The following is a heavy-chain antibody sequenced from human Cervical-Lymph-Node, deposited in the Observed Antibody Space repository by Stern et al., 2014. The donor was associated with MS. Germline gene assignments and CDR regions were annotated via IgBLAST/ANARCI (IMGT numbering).Heavy chain of an antibody. CDR3: ARVMIGSTSHYGLDV. Sequence: EDQLVESGAEVKKPGESVKISCEGSGYSFTTYWIAWVRQKPGKGLEWIVIAHPDDSDTRYSPSLQGQVPLDADKSKNAAYMQWSSLKASDTATYYCARVMIGSTSHYGLDVWGQGTTVTVSS. CDR2: AHPDDSDT. J-gene: IGHJ6*02. D-gene: IGHD2-2*01. V-gene: IGHV5-51*01. CDR1: GYSFTTYW.